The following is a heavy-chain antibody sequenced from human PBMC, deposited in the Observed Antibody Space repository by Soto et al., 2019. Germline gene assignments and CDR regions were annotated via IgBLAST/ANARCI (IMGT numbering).Heavy chain of an antibody. Sequence: PGGSLRLSCAAPGFTFSSYAMGWVRQAPVKGLEWVSTISGSGGSTYYADSVKGRFTISRDNSKNTLYLQMNSLRAEDTAVYYCAKGFGDYYDSSGYYNYWGQGTLVTVSS. CDR2: ISGSGGST. CDR3: AKGFGDYYDSSGYYNY. V-gene: IGHV3-23*01. D-gene: IGHD3-22*01. CDR1: GFTFSSYA. J-gene: IGHJ4*02.